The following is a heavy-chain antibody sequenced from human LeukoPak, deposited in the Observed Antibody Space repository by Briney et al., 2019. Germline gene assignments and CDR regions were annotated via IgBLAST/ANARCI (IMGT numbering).Heavy chain of an antibody. CDR2: ISSNGGST. V-gene: IGHV3-64D*06. CDR1: GFTFSSYA. CDR3: VKDKGRRYFDWSYYFDY. Sequence: GGSLRLSCSASGFTFSSYAMHWVRQAPGKGLEYVSAISSNGGSTYYADSVKGRFTIFRDNSKNTLYLQMSSLRAEDTAVYYCVKDKGRRYFDWSYYFDYWGQGTLVTVS. D-gene: IGHD3-9*01. J-gene: IGHJ4*02.